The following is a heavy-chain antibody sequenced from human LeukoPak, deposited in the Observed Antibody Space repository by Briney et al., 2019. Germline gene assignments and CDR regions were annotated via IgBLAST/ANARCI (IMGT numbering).Heavy chain of an antibody. J-gene: IGHJ4*02. CDR3: ARALAYCGGDCYSYYDY. D-gene: IGHD2-21*02. Sequence: SQTLSLTCAISGDSVSSNSAAWSWIRQSPSRGLEWLGRTYYRSKWYTEYAVSVKSRITINPDTSKNQFSLQLSSVNTEDTAVYYCARALAYCGGDCYSYYDYWGQGTLVTVSS. V-gene: IGHV6-1*01. CDR1: GDSVSSNSAA. CDR2: TYYRSKWYT.